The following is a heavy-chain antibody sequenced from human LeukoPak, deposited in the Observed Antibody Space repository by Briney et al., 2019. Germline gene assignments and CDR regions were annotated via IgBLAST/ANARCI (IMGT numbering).Heavy chain of an antibody. J-gene: IGHJ4*02. D-gene: IGHD2-15*01. CDR1: GYTFTGYY. Sequence: ASVKVSCKASGYTFTGYYMHWVRQAPGQGLEWMGWINPNSGGTNYAQKFQGRVTMTRDTSISTAYMELSRLRSDDTAVYYCARVPIGAGRDRYYFAYWGQGTLVTVSS. CDR2: INPNSGGT. V-gene: IGHV1-2*02. CDR3: ARVPIGAGRDRYYFAY.